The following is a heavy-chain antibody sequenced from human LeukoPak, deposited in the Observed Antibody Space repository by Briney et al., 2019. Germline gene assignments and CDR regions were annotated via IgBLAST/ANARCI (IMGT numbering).Heavy chain of an antibody. Sequence: GESLQISCTGSGYRFSNYWIGWVRQMPGKGLEYMGIIYPGDSETRYSPSFQGHVTISADTSISTAYLQWTNLKASDTAMYFCARLYGDNGRSDSWGQGTLVTVSS. V-gene: IGHV5-51*01. CDR2: IYPGDSET. CDR1: GYRFSNYW. D-gene: IGHD4-17*01. J-gene: IGHJ4*02. CDR3: ARLYGDNGRSDS.